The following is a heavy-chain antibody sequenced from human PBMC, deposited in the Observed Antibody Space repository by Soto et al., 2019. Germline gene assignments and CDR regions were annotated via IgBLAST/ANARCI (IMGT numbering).Heavy chain of an antibody. V-gene: IGHV1-69*01. CDR2: IIPIFGTA. D-gene: IGHD6-19*01. CDR1: GGTFSSYA. J-gene: IGHJ5*02. CDR3: ACDFPSASSDP. Sequence: QVQLVQSGAEVKKPGSSVKVSCKASGGTFSSYAITWVRQAPGQGLEWMGGIIPIFGTANYAQKFQRRVTITADESLTTAYMDLSSLRTEDAAVYYCACDFPSASSDPWGQGTLVAVSS.